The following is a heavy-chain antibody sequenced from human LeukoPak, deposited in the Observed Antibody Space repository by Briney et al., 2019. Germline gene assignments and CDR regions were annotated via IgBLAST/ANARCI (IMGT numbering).Heavy chain of an antibody. CDR3: ASDCSSTSCYNRKLFDY. V-gene: IGHV4-59*01. CDR2: IYYSGST. CDR1: GGSISSYY. J-gene: IGHJ4*02. Sequence: SETLSLTCTVSGGSISSYYWSWVRQPPGKGLEWIGYIYYSGSTNYNPSLKSRVTISVDTSKNQFSLNLGSVTAADTAVYYCASDCSSTSCYNRKLFDYWGQGTLVTVSS. D-gene: IGHD2-2*02.